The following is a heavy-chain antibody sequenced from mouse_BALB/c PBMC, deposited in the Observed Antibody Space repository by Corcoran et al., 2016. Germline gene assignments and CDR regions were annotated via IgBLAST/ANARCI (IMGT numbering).Heavy chain of an antibody. Sequence: QIQLQQSGPELVKPGASVKISCKASGYTFTDYYINWVKQKPGQGLEWIGWIYPGSGNTKYNEKFKGKATLTVDTSSSTAYMQLSSLTSEDTAVYFCASHSYYGYFDYWGQGTTLTVSS. J-gene: IGHJ2*01. CDR1: GYTFTDYY. CDR3: ASHSYYGYFDY. V-gene: IGHV1-84*02. D-gene: IGHD1-1*01. CDR2: IYPGSGNT.